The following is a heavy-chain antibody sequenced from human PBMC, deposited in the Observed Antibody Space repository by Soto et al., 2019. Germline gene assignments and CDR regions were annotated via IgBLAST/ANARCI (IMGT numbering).Heavy chain of an antibody. D-gene: IGHD4-4*01. V-gene: IGHV1-69*13. CDR2: IIPIFGTT. CDR1: GGTFSSYT. J-gene: IGHJ6*02. Sequence: SVKVSYKASGGTFSSYTMSWVRQAPGQGLEWMGGIIPIFGTTTYAHKFQGRVTITADESTSTVYMELSSLRGEDTAVYYCARGALTTLAYYYGMDVWGQGTTVTV. CDR3: ARGALTTLAYYYGMDV.